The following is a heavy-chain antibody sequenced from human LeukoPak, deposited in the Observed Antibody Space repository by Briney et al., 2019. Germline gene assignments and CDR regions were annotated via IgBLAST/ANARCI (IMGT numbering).Heavy chain of an antibody. CDR1: GFTFSNYA. Sequence: PGRSLRLSCAASGFTFSNYAMHWVRQAPGKGLEWVLLISYDGSNKYYADSVKGRFTISRDNSKNTLYLQMNSLRAEDTAVYYCAGDGYNGQIDYWGQGTLVTVSS. CDR2: ISYDGSNK. V-gene: IGHV3-30-3*01. CDR3: AGDGYNGQIDY. D-gene: IGHD5-12*01. J-gene: IGHJ4*02.